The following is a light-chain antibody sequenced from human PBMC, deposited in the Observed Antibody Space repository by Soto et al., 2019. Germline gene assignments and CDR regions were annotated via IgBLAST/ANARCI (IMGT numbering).Light chain of an antibody. CDR3: SSYTSRSTPLV. V-gene: IGLV2-14*01. Sequence: QSALTQPASVSGSPGQSITISCTGASSDIGTYDYVSWYQQHPGKAPKLMIFEVSNRPSGISDRFSGSKSGNTASLTISGLQAEDEADYYCSSYTSRSTPLVFGGGTKVTVL. CDR1: SSDIGTYDY. J-gene: IGLJ2*01. CDR2: EVS.